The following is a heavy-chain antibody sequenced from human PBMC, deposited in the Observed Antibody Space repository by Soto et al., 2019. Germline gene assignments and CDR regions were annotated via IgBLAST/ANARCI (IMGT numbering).Heavy chain of an antibody. CDR1: GFTFSSYG. CDR3: AKDLATVFRFERYYFDY. Sequence: QVQLVESGGGVVQPGRSLRLSCAASGFTFSSYGMHWVRQAPGKGLEWVAVISYDGSNKYYADSVKGRFTISRDNSKNTLYLQMNSLRAEDTAVYYCAKDLATVFRFERYYFDYWGQGTLVTVSS. D-gene: IGHD4-17*01. CDR2: ISYDGSNK. J-gene: IGHJ4*02. V-gene: IGHV3-30*18.